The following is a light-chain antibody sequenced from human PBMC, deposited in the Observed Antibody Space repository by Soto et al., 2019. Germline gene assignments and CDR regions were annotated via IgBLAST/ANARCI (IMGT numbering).Light chain of an antibody. CDR3: SSYAGSNNGDV. J-gene: IGLJ1*01. Sequence: QSALTQPPSASGSPGQSVTISCTGTSSDVGGYNYVSWYQQHPGKAPKLMIYEVSKRPSGVPDRFSGSKSGNTASLTVSGLQAEDEADYYSSSYAGSNNGDVFGTGTKVTVL. V-gene: IGLV2-8*01. CDR1: SSDVGGYNY. CDR2: EVS.